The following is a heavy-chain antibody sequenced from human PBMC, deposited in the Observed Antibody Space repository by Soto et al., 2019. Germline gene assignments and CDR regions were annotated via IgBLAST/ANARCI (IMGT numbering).Heavy chain of an antibody. CDR2: IYYSGST. CDR1: GGSVSSYY. D-gene: IGHD6-13*01. J-gene: IGHJ4*02. CDR3: ARHKGSSSWYPFDD. V-gene: IGHV4-59*02. Sequence: SETLSLTCTVSGGSVSSYYWSWIRQPPGKGLEWIGNIYYSGSTNYNPSLKSRVSFSLDTSKNQFSLKLTFVTAADAAVYFCARHKGSSSWYPFDDWGQGTLVTVDS.